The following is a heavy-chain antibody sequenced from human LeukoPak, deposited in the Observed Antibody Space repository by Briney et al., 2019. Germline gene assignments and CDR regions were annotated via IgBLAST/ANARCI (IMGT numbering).Heavy chain of an antibody. D-gene: IGHD3-9*01. V-gene: IGHV3-30-3*01. CDR3: ARSKGVGLLTGGIDY. J-gene: IGHJ4*02. CDR1: GFTFSSYA. CDR2: ISYDGSNK. Sequence: PRRSLRLSCAASGFTFSSYAMHWVRQAPGKGLEWVAVISYDGSNKYYADSVKGRFTISRDNSKNTLYLQMNSLRAEDTAVYYCARSKGVGLLTGGIDYWGQGTLVTVSS.